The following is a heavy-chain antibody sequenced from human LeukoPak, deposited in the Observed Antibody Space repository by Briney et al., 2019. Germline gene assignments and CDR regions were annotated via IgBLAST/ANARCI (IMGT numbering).Heavy chain of an antibody. CDR1: GFTFSSYS. D-gene: IGHD6-19*01. V-gene: IGHV3-23*01. CDR3: AKGSSGWPYYFDY. CDR2: ISGSGSST. Sequence: GGSLRLSCSASGFTFSSYSMSWVRQAPGKGLEWVSAISGSGSSTYHADSVKGRYTISRDNSEKTLYLQMNSLRAEDTAVYYCAKGSSGWPYYFDYWGQGTLVTVSS. J-gene: IGHJ4*02.